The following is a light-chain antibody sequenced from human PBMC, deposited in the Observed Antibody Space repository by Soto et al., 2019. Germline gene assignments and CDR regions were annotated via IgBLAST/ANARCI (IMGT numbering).Light chain of an antibody. CDR2: AAS. Sequence: VLTQSPGTLSLSPGERATLSCRASQSVVSSFLAWYQQKPGQAPRLLIHAASTGATGIPARFRGSGSGTEFTLTISSLEPEDSAVYFCHQYADSPQTFGQGTKVDI. CDR3: HQYADSPQT. CDR1: QSVVSSF. J-gene: IGKJ2*01. V-gene: IGKV3-20*01.